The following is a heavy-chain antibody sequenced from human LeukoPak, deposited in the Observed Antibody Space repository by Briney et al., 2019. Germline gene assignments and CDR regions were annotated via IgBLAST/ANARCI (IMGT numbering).Heavy chain of an antibody. J-gene: IGHJ4*02. CDR1: GFTFSSYS. V-gene: IGHV3-21*01. CDR2: ISSSSSYI. D-gene: IGHD3-10*01. Sequence: GGSLRLSCAASGFTFSSYSMNWVRQAPGKGLEWVSSISSSSSYISYADSVKGRFTISRDNAKNSLYLQMNSLRAEDTAVYYCARGGNYYGSGHDYWGQGTLVTVSS. CDR3: ARGGNYYGSGHDY.